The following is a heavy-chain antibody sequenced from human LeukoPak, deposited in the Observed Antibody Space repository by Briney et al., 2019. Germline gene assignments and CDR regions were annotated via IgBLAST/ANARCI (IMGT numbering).Heavy chain of an antibody. D-gene: IGHD3-9*01. V-gene: IGHV4-59*08. CDR1: GDSISSKY. Sequence: PSETLSLTCTVSGDSISSKYWTWVRQPPGNGLEYIGYVHYTGYTDYNPSLESRLTISIDTSRNQFSLKLSSVTAADTAVYYCARLMPMVLTGQRYFYHPLDVWGKGTTVTVSS. J-gene: IGHJ6*04. CDR3: ARLMPMVLTGQRYFYHPLDV. CDR2: VHYTGYT.